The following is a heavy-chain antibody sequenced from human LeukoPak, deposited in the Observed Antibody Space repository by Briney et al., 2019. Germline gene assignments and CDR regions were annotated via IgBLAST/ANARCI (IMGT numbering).Heavy chain of an antibody. CDR1: GGSFSGYY. CDR3: ARGYLHYFDY. CDR2: INHSGST. J-gene: IGHJ4*02. V-gene: IGHV4-34*01. Sequence: SETLSLTCAVYGGSFSGYYWSWIRQPPGKGLEWIGEINHSGSTNYNPSLKSRVTISVDTSKNQFSLKLSSVTAADTAVYYCARGYLHYFDYWGQGTLVTVSS.